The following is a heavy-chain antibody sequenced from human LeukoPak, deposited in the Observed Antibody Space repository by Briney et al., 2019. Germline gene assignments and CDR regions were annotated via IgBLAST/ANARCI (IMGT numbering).Heavy chain of an antibody. D-gene: IGHD4-23*01. CDR1: GFTFSSYW. J-gene: IGHJ4*02. Sequence: GGSLRLSCTASGFTFSSYWMSWVRQAPGKGLEWVANIKQDGSEKYYVDSVKGRFTISRDNAKNSLYLQMNSLRAEDTAVYYCAREAYGGNSDYWGQGTLVTVSS. CDR2: IKQDGSEK. V-gene: IGHV3-7*01. CDR3: AREAYGGNSDY.